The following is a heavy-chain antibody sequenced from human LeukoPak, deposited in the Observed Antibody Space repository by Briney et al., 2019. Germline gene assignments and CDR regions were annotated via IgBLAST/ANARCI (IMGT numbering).Heavy chain of an antibody. J-gene: IGHJ4*02. CDR1: GFTFDDYG. CDR3: ARVGNYGSGSYYWVDS. D-gene: IGHD3-10*01. Sequence: PGGSLRLSCAASGFTFDDYGMSWVRQAPGKGLEWVSGIIWNGGSTGYADSGKGRFTISRDNAKNSLYLQMNNLRAEDTALYYCARVGNYGSGSYYWVDSWGQGTLVTVSS. V-gene: IGHV3-20*04. CDR2: IIWNGGST.